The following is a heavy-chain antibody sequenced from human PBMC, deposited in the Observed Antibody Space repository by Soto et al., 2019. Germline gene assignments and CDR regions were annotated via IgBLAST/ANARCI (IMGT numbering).Heavy chain of an antibody. Sequence: QVQLVQSGAEVKKPGASVKVSCKASGYTFSDYYMHWVRQAPGQGLEWMGWINPNSGGTNYAQKFQGRVTMTRDTSISTAYMELSSLRSDDTAIYYWARGWGYDSTDYYYAYWGQGTLVIVSS. D-gene: IGHD3-22*01. V-gene: IGHV1-2*02. CDR1: GYTFSDYY. CDR2: INPNSGGT. J-gene: IGHJ4*02. CDR3: ARGWGYDSTDYYYAY.